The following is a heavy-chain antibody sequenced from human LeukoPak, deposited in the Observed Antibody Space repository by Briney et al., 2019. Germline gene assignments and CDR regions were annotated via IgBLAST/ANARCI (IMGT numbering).Heavy chain of an antibody. CDR2: ISGSGGST. Sequence: GGSLRLSCAASGFTFSSYAMSWVRQAPGKGLEWVSAISGSGGSTYYADSVKGRFTISRDNSKNTLYLQMNSLRAEDTAVYYCVRVSWGDILTGYYFDCWGQGTLATVSS. D-gene: IGHD3-9*01. CDR1: GFTFSSYA. CDR3: VRVSWGDILTGYYFDC. V-gene: IGHV3-23*01. J-gene: IGHJ4*02.